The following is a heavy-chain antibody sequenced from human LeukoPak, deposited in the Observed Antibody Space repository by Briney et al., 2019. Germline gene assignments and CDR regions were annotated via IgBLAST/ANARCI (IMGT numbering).Heavy chain of an antibody. CDR1: GGSISSGDYY. V-gene: IGHV4-30-4*08. Sequence: PSETLSLTCTVSGGSISSGDYYWSWIRQPPGRGLEWIGYIYYSGSTYYNPSLKSRVTISVDTSKNQFSLKLSSVTAADTAVYYCASGLWFGELKIWGQGTMVTVSS. CDR3: ASGLWFGELKI. D-gene: IGHD3-10*01. CDR2: IYYSGST. J-gene: IGHJ3*02.